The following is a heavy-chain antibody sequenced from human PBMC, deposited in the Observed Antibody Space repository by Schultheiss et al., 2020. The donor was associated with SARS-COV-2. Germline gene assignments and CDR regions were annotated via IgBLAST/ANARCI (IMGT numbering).Heavy chain of an antibody. D-gene: IGHD7-27*01. V-gene: IGHV4-59*01. CDR3: ARDRLGISKVLDY. CDR2: IYTSGST. Sequence: SQTLSLTCAVYGGSFSGYYWSWIRQPPGKGLEWIGSIYTSGSTNYIPSLKSRVTISLDTSKNQLSLKLSSVTAADTAVYYCARDRLGISKVLDYWGQGTLVTVSS. CDR1: GGSFSGYY. J-gene: IGHJ4*02.